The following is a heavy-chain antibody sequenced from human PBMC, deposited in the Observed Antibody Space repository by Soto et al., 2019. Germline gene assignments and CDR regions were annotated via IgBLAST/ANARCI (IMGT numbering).Heavy chain of an antibody. Sequence: SETLSVTCTVSGGSISSYYWSWIRQPAGKGLEWIGRIYTSGITNYNPSLKSRVTMSVDTSKNQFALKLRSVTAADPAVYYSARGKGIAAAGPWCFDCWRQRPLVTVSS. J-gene: IGHJ4*02. CDR3: ARGKGIAAAGPWCFDC. CDR2: IYTSGIT. V-gene: IGHV4-4*07. CDR1: GGSISSYY. D-gene: IGHD6-13*01.